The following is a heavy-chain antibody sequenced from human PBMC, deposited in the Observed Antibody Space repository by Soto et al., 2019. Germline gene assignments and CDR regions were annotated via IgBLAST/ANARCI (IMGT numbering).Heavy chain of an antibody. CDR1: GGTFSSYA. V-gene: IGHV1-69*01. D-gene: IGHD2-2*01. Sequence: QVQLVQSGAEVKKPGSSVKVSCTASGGTFSSYAISWVRQAPGQGLEWMGGIIPISGTANYAQKFQGRVTITADESTSTAYMELSSLRSEDTAVYYCARAQGSSASLEIYYYYYYGMDVWGQGTMVTVSS. J-gene: IGHJ6*02. CDR2: IIPISGTA. CDR3: ARAQGSSASLEIYYYYYYGMDV.